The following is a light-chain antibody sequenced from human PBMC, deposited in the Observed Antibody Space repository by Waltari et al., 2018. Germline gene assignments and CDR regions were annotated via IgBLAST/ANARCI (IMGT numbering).Light chain of an antibody. J-gene: IGLJ1*01. V-gene: IGLV2-8*01. CDR1: SSDVGAYNF. CDR3: SSYAGSNNV. Sequence: QSALTQPPSASGSPGQSVTISCTGTSSDVGAYNFVSWYQQHPGKAPKLMFYDVSKWPSVFPDRFSGSKSGNTASLTVSGLQAVDEADDYCSSYAGSNNVFGTGTKVTVL. CDR2: DVS.